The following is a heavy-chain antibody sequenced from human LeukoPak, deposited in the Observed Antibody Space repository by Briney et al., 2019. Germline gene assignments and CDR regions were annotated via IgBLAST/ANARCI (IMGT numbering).Heavy chain of an antibody. D-gene: IGHD3-10*01. CDR2: IYHSGST. CDR1: GGSISSGGYY. J-gene: IGHJ5*02. V-gene: IGHV4-30-2*01. Sequence: PSETLSLTCTVSGGSISSGGYYWSWIRQHPGKGLEWIGYIYHSGSTYYNPSLKSRVTISVDRSKNQFSLKLSSVTAADTAVYYCARGGSGINWFDPWGQGTLVTVSS. CDR3: ARGGSGINWFDP.